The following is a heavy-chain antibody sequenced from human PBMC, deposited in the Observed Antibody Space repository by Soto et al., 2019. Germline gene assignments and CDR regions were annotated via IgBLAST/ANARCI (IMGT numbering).Heavy chain of an antibody. V-gene: IGHV3-49*03. CDR3: TRVSVSYYYYGMDV. J-gene: IGHJ6*02. CDR1: GFTFGDYA. Sequence: GGSLRLSCTASGFTFGDYAMSWFRQAPGKGLVWVGFIRSKAYGGTTEYAASVKGRFTISRDDSKSIAYLQMNSLKTEDTAVYYCTRVSVSYYYYGMDVWGQGTTVTVSS. CDR2: IRSKAYGGTT.